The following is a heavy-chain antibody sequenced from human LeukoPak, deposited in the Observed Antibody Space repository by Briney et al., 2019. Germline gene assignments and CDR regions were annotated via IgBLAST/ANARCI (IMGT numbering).Heavy chain of an antibody. V-gene: IGHV3-30*03. Sequence: PGGSLRLSCAASGFTFSSYGMHWVRQAPGKGLEWVAVISYDGSNKYYADSVKGRFTISRDNSKNTLYLQMNSLRAEDTAVYYCAREMATKAFDYWGQGTLVTVSS. D-gene: IGHD5-24*01. CDR3: AREMATKAFDY. CDR1: GFTFSSYG. CDR2: ISYDGSNK. J-gene: IGHJ4*02.